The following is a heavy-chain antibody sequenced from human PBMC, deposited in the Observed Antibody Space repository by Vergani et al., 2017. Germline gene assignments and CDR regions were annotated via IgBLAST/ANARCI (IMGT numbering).Heavy chain of an antibody. V-gene: IGHV3-48*04. D-gene: IGHD3-10*01. CDR1: GFTFSSYS. CDR3: ARDYYGSGSYYQYNWFDP. CDR2: IMSRSSTI. J-gene: IGHJ5*02. Sequence: EVQLVESGGGLVQPGGSLRLSCASSGFTFSSYSMNSVRQAPGKGPEGVSYIMSRSSTIYYADSVKGRFTISRDNAKTSLSLQMNCLRAEDTAVYYCARDYYGSGSYYQYNWFDPWGQGTLVTVSS.